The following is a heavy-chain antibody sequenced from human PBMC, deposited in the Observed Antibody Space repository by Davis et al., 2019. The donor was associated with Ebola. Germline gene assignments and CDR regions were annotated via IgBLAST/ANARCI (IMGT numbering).Heavy chain of an antibody. J-gene: IGHJ4*02. CDR3: ARVGSSGYYNYFDY. CDR2: IYTSGST. Sequence: SETLSLTCTVSGGSISSYYWSWIRQPAGKGLEWIGRIYTSGSTNYNPSLKSRVTMSVDTSKNQFSLKLSSVTAADTAVYYCARVGSSGYYNYFDYWGQGTLVTVSS. V-gene: IGHV4-4*07. D-gene: IGHD3-22*01. CDR1: GGSISSYY.